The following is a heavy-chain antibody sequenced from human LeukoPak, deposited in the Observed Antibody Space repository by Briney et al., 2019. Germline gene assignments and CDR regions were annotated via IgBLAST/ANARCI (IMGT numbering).Heavy chain of an antibody. CDR2: IYTSGST. CDR3: ARRRGGVGANHDAFDI. J-gene: IGHJ3*02. D-gene: IGHD1-26*01. CDR1: GGSISSYY. V-gene: IGHV4-4*07. Sequence: SETLSLTCTVSGGSISSYYWSWIRQPAGKGLEWIGRIYTSGSTNYNPSLKSRVTMSVDTSKNQFSLKLSSVTAADTVVYYCARRRGGVGANHDAFDIWGQGTMVTVSS.